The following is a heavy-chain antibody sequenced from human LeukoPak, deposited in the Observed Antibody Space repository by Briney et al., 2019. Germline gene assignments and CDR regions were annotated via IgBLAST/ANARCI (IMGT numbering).Heavy chain of an antibody. D-gene: IGHD3-22*01. CDR3: AKVLDGDYDSSGYYHFIDY. CDR2: ITSSGNFI. V-gene: IGHV3-21*01. J-gene: IGHJ4*02. Sequence: AGGSLRLSCAASGFTFSIYGMNWVRQAPGKGLEWVSSITSSGNFIYYADSVKGRFTISRDNAKNSLYLQMNSLRAEDTAVYYCAKVLDGDYDSSGYYHFIDYWGQGTLVTVSS. CDR1: GFTFSIYG.